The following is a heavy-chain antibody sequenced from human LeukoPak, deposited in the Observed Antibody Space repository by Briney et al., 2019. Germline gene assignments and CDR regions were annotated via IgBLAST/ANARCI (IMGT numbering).Heavy chain of an antibody. V-gene: IGHV4-34*01. CDR1: GGSFSGYH. Sequence: SETLSLTCAVYGGSFSGYHWSWIRQPPGKGLEWIGEINHSGSTNYNPSLKSRVTISVDTSKNQFSLKLSSVTAADTAVYYCARGVEQPPRVYYFDYWGQGTLVTVSS. J-gene: IGHJ4*02. D-gene: IGHD6-13*01. CDR2: INHSGST. CDR3: ARGVEQPPRVYYFDY.